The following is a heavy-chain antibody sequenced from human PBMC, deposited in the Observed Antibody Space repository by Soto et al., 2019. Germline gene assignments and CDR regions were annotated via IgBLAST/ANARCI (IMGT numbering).Heavy chain of an antibody. D-gene: IGHD3-22*01. CDR3: ARALTYYSAIDY. CDR1: GFTFSSYW. CDR2: INSDGSRT. V-gene: IGHV3-74*01. Sequence: EVQLVESGGGLVQPGGSLRLSCAASGFTFSSYWMHWVRQAPGKGLVWVSRINSDGSRTIYADSVKGRFTISRDDAKNNFYVQMNSLRAEDTAVYYCARALTYYSAIDYCGQGTLVTVSS. J-gene: IGHJ4*02.